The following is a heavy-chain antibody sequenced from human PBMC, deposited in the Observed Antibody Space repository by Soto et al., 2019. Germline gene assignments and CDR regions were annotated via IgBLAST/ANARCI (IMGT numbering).Heavy chain of an antibody. CDR3: ARGKWLRSSIDY. Sequence: QVQLQQWGAGLLKPSETLSLTCAVYGGSFSGYYWSWIRQPPGKGLEWIGEINHSGSTNYNPSLKRRVTISVDTSKNQFSLKLSSVTAADTAVYSCARGKWLRSSIDYWGQGTLVTVSS. V-gene: IGHV4-34*01. J-gene: IGHJ4*02. CDR2: INHSGST. D-gene: IGHD5-12*01. CDR1: GGSFSGYY.